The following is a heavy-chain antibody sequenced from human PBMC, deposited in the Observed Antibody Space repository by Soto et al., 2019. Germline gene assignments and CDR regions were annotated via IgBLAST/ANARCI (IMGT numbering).Heavy chain of an antibody. CDR1: GFTFSSYA. J-gene: IGHJ3*02. Sequence: GGSLRLSCAASGFTFSSYAMSWVRQAPGKGLEWVSAISGSGGSTYYADSVKGRFTISRDNAQNSLYLQMNSLRAEDTAVYYCARSPEQIGQIDAFDIWGQWTMLTVSS. CDR3: ARSPEQIGQIDAFDI. V-gene: IGHV3-23*01. D-gene: IGHD6-6*01. CDR2: ISGSGGST.